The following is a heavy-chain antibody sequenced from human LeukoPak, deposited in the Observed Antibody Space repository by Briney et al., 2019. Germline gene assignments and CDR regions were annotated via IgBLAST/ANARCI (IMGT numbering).Heavy chain of an antibody. CDR2: INPNSGGT. V-gene: IGHV1-2*02. J-gene: IGHJ4*02. D-gene: IGHD3-16*01. Sequence: ASVKVSCRASGYTFTGYYMHWVRQAPGQGLEWMGWINPNSGGTNYAQKFQGRVTMTRDTSISTAYMGLSRLRSDDTAVYYCARDRFGGQPMYYFDYWGQGTLVTVSS. CDR3: ARDRFGGQPMYYFDY. CDR1: GYTFTGYY.